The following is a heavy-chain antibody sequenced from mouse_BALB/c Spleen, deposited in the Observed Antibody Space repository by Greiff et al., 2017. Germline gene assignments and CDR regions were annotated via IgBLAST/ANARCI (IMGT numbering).Heavy chain of an antibody. Sequence: EVQGVESGGGLVQPGGSLKLSCAASGFTFSSYGMSWVRQTPDKRLELVATINSNGGSTYYPDSVKGRFTISRDNAKNTLYLQMSSLKSEDTAMYYCAREGGLRRSWFAYWGQGTLVTVSA. CDR1: GFTFSSYG. CDR2: INSNGGST. CDR3: AREGGLRRSWFAY. J-gene: IGHJ3*01. D-gene: IGHD2-4*01. V-gene: IGHV5-6-3*01.